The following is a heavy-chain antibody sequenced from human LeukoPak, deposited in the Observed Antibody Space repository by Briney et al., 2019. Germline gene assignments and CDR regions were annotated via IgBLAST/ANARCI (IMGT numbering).Heavy chain of an antibody. CDR3: ARGPTVTRYNWFDP. CDR2: INHSGST. Sequence: PSETLSLTCAVYGGSFSGYYWSWIRQPPGKGLEWIGEINHSGSTNYNPSLKSRVTISVDTSKNQFSRKLSSVTAADTAVYYCARGPTVTRYNWFDPWGQGTLVTVSS. V-gene: IGHV4-34*01. D-gene: IGHD4-11*01. CDR1: GGSFSGYY. J-gene: IGHJ5*02.